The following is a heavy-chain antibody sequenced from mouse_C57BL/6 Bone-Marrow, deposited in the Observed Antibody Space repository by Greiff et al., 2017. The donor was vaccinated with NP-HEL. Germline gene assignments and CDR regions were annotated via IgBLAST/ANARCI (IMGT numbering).Heavy chain of an antibody. V-gene: IGHV1-81*01. CDR2: IYPRSGNT. Sequence: AQLQQSGAELARPGASVKLSCKASGYTFTSYGISWVKQRTGQGLEWIGEIYPRSGNTYYNEKFKGKATLTADKSSSTAYMELRSLTSEDSAVYFCARFRYDAMDYWGQGTSVTVSS. D-gene: IGHD1-1*01. CDR1: GYTFTSYG. J-gene: IGHJ4*01. CDR3: ARFRYDAMDY.